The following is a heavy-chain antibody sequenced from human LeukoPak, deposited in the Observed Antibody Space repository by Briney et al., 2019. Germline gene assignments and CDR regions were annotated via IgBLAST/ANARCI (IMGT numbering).Heavy chain of an antibody. Sequence: GGSLRLSCAASGFTFSSYWMHWVRQAPGRGLVWVALINGDGSRTSYADSVKGRFTIPRDNAKNTLYLQMNSLRAEDTAVYYCARGRHRSSTSCYWIDYWGQGTLVTVSS. J-gene: IGHJ4*02. CDR3: ARGRHRSSTSCYWIDY. D-gene: IGHD2-2*01. V-gene: IGHV3-74*01. CDR2: INGDGSRT. CDR1: GFTFSSYW.